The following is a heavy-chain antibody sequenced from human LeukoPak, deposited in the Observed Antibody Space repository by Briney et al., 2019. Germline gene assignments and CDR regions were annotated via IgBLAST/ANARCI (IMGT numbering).Heavy chain of an antibody. Sequence: GGSLRLSCAASGFTFSDYYMSWIRQAPGKGLEWVSYISNSGNTIYYADSVKGRFTISRDNSKKTLYLQMNSLRPEDTAVYYCAKDFSVYYYDSRVLDYWGQGTLVTVSS. CDR2: ISNSGNTI. D-gene: IGHD3-22*01. CDR3: AKDFSVYYYDSRVLDY. J-gene: IGHJ4*02. V-gene: IGHV3-11*04. CDR1: GFTFSDYY.